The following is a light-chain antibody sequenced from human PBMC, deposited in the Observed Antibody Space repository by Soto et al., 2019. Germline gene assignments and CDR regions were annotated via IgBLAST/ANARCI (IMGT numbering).Light chain of an antibody. V-gene: IGLV2-14*01. J-gene: IGLJ1*01. CDR1: SSEVGGYNY. CDR3: SSFTSSNTYV. Sequence: QSVLTQPASVSGSPGQSIAISCPGTSSEVGGYNYVSWYQQHPGKAPKLMIYDVSNRPSGVSNRFSGSKSGNTASLTISGLQAEDEADYYCSSFTSSNTYVFGTGTKVTV. CDR2: DVS.